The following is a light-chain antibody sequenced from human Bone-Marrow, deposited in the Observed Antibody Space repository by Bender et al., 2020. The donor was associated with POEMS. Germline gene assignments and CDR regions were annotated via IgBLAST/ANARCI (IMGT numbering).Light chain of an antibody. Sequence: QSALTQPASVSGSPGQSITISCSGTSSDIGSYNYVSWYQQYPGKAPKLIIYDVNNRPSRVSNRFYGSRSGNKASLTISGLQSEDEADYYCSSYTDTAFWVFGGGTKVTVL. J-gene: IGLJ3*02. CDR3: SSYTDTAFWV. CDR2: DVN. CDR1: SSDIGSYNY. V-gene: IGLV2-14*03.